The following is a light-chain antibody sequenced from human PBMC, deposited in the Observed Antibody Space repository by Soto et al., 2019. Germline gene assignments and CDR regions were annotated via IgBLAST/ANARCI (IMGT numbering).Light chain of an antibody. Sequence: EIVVTQSPATRSLSPGERVTLSCRASQSVSHYLAWYQQKPGQAPRLPVSAASNRANGIPARFSGSGSGTDLTLTISSLETEDFGVFYCQQRFDWPKITFGQGTRLEIK. CDR2: AAS. CDR1: QSVSHY. V-gene: IGKV3-11*01. J-gene: IGKJ5*01. CDR3: QQRFDWPKIT.